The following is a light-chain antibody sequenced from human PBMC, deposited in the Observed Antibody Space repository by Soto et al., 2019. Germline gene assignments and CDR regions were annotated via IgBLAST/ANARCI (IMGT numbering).Light chain of an antibody. V-gene: IGKV3-20*01. CDR3: QQYGYSPETNT. J-gene: IGKJ4*01. CDR2: GTS. Sequence: EIVMTQSPATLSVSPGERATLSCRASQSVSSNLAWYQQKPGQAPRLLILGTSSRASGIPDRFSGSGSGPDFTLTISRLEPEDFAVYYCQQYGYSPETNTFGGGTKVDI. CDR1: QSVSSN.